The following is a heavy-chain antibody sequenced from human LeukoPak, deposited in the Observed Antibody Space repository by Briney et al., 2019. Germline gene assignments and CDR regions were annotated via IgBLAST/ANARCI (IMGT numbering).Heavy chain of an antibody. V-gene: IGHV3-30*18. Sequence: GGSLRLSCAASGFTFSSYGMHWVRQAPGKGLEWVAVISYDGSNKYYADSVKGRSTISRDNSKNTLYLQMNSLRAEDTAVYYCAKGEFYSSSWEDFDYWGQGTLVTVSS. CDR3: AKGEFYSSSWEDFDY. J-gene: IGHJ4*02. CDR1: GFTFSSYG. D-gene: IGHD6-13*01. CDR2: ISYDGSNK.